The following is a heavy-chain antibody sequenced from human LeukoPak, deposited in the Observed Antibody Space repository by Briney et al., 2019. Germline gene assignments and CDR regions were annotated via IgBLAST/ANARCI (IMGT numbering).Heavy chain of an antibody. J-gene: IGHJ5*02. CDR2: ISSSSSYI. Sequence: GGSLRLSCAASGFTFSSYSMNWVRQAPGKGLEWVSSISSSSSYIYYADSVKGRFTISRDNAKNSLYLQMNSLRAEDTAVYYCARDNYGSGSYYATDSWFDPWGQGTLVTVSS. V-gene: IGHV3-21*04. CDR1: GFTFSSYS. D-gene: IGHD3-10*01. CDR3: ARDNYGSGSYYATDSWFDP.